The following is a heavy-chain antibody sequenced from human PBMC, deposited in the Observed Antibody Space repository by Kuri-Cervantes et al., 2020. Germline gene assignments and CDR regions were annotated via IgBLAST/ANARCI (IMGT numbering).Heavy chain of an antibody. CDR2: ISWNSGSI. D-gene: IGHD5-12*01. J-gene: IGHJ4*02. Sequence: GGSLRLSCAASGFTFDDYAMHWVRQAPGKGLEWVSGISWNSGSIGYADSVKGRFTISRDNAKNSLYLQMNSLRAEDTAVYYCVRDGPGSGHDFDFWGQGTLVTVSS. CDR3: VRDGPGSGHDFDF. CDR1: GFTFDDYA. V-gene: IGHV3-9*01.